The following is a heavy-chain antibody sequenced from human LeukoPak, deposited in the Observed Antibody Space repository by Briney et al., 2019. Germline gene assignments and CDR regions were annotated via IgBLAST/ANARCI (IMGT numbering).Heavy chain of an antibody. D-gene: IGHD3-10*01. V-gene: IGHV4-4*07. Sequence: SETLSLTCTVSGDSINNYYWSWIRQAAGEGLEWIGRIYTSGSTNYNPSLKSRVTVSVDTSKNQLSLKLSSVTVADTAVYYCARGFTMVRGPYGWFDPWGQGAQVTVSS. CDR1: GDSINNYY. CDR3: ARGFTMVRGPYGWFDP. CDR2: IYTSGST. J-gene: IGHJ5*02.